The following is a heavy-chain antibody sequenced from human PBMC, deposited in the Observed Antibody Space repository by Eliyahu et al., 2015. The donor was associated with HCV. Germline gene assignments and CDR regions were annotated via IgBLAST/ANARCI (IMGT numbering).Heavy chain of an antibody. CDR3: ASMSIAAADPENYYGMDV. D-gene: IGHD6-13*01. CDR1: GFTFSSYA. Sequence: EVQLLESGGGLVQPGGSLRLSCAASGFTFSSYAMSWVRQAPGKGLEWVSAISGSGGSTYYADSVKGRFTISRDNSKNTLYLQMNSLRAEDTAVYYCASMSIAAADPENYYGMDVWGQGTTVTVSS. J-gene: IGHJ6*02. CDR2: ISGSGGST. V-gene: IGHV3-23*01.